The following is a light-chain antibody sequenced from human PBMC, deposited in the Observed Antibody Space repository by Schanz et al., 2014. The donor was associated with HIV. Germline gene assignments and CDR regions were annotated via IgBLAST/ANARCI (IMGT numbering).Light chain of an antibody. CDR3: QCYDSSLRDVV. J-gene: IGLJ2*01. Sequence: QSVLTQPPSVSGAPGQRVTISCTGSSSNIGAGYDVHWYQQLPGTAPKLLIYGNNNRPSGVPDRYSGSKSGTSASLAISGLQSEDEANYYCQCYDSSLRDVVFGGGTKLTVL. CDR2: GNN. V-gene: IGLV1-40*01. CDR1: SSNIGAGYD.